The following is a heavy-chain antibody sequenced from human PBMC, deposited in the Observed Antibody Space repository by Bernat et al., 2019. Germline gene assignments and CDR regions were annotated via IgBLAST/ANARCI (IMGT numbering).Heavy chain of an antibody. J-gene: IGHJ6*02. V-gene: IGHV3-30*18. CDR2: ISDDGSNK. D-gene: IGHD1/OR15-1a*01. CDR3: RKDRRVWNNYYGMDV. Sequence: QVQLVESGGGVVQPGRSLRLSCAASGFTFSSYGMHWVRQAPGKGLEWVAVISDDGSNKYYADSVKGRFSISRDNSKNTLYLQMNSLRAEDTAVYYCRKDRRVWNNYYGMDVWGQGTTVTVSS. CDR1: GFTFSSYG.